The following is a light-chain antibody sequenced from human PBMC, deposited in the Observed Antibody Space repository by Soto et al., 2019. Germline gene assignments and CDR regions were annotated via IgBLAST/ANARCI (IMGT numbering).Light chain of an antibody. CDR3: SSYTSSSTL. J-gene: IGLJ1*01. CDR1: SRDVGGYNY. Sequence: QSALTQPASVSGSPGQSITISCTGTSRDVGGYNYVSWYQQHPGKAPKLMIYEVSNRPSGVSNRFSGSKSGNTASLTISGLQAEDEADYYCSSYTSSSTLFGTGTKLTVL. V-gene: IGLV2-14*01. CDR2: EVS.